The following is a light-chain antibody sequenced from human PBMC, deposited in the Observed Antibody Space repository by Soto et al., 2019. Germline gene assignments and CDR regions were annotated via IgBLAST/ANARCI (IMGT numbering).Light chain of an antibody. CDR1: SSDVGGQNC. Sequence: QSALTQPASVSGSPGQSITISCTGTSSDVGGQNCVSWYQQHPGKAPKLMIDDVSNRPSGVSNRFSGSKSGNTASLTISGLQAEDEADYSCISYTSSSTVVFGGGTNLTVL. V-gene: IGLV2-14*01. CDR3: ISYTSSSTVV. J-gene: IGLJ2*01. CDR2: DVS.